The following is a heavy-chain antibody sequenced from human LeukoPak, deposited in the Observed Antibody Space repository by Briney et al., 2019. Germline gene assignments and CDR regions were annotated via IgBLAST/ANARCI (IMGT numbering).Heavy chain of an antibody. CDR1: GGTFSSYA. V-gene: IGHV1-69*13. J-gene: IGHJ3*02. Sequence: SVKVSCKASGGTFSSYAISLVRQAPGQGLEWMGGIIPIFGTANYAQKFQGRVTITADESTSTAYMELSSLRSEDTAVYYCAREETTPDAFDIWGQGTMVTVSS. CDR2: IIPIFGTA. D-gene: IGHD4-11*01. CDR3: AREETTPDAFDI.